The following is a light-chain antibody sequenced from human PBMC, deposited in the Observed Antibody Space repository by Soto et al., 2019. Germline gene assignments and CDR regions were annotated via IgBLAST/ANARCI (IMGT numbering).Light chain of an antibody. V-gene: IGLV8-61*01. CDR3: LLYLGGGIWV. J-gene: IGLJ3*02. CDR2: NTN. Sequence: QAVVTQEPSFSVSPGGTVTLTCGLSSGPVFTSSYPNWYQQTPGQAPRTLIFNTNTRSSGVPDRFSGSILGDKAALTIPGAQADDDSYYCCLLYLGGGIWVFGGGTKLTVL. CDR1: SGPVFTSSY.